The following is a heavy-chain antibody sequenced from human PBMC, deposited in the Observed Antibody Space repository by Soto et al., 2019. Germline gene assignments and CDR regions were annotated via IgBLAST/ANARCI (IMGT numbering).Heavy chain of an antibody. CDR1: GGSISSYY. V-gene: IGHV4-4*07. J-gene: IGHJ3*02. CDR2: IYTSGST. D-gene: IGHD6-13*01. Sequence: PSETLSLTCTVSGGSISSYYWSWIRQPAGKGLEWIGRIYTSGSTNYNPSLKSRVNMSVDTSKNQFSLKLSSVTAADTAVYYCARDRVGAAALTSDAFDIWGQGTMVTFS. CDR3: ARDRVGAAALTSDAFDI.